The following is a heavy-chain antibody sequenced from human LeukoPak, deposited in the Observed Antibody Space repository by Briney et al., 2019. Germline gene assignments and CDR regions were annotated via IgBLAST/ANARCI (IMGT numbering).Heavy chain of an antibody. CDR3: ARANFLYCSSTSCLFDY. Sequence: ASVKVSCKASGYTFTDYYMHWVRLAPGQGLEWMGWINPNSGGTNYVQKFQGWVTMTRDTSINTAYMELRRLTSDDTAVYYCARANFLYCSSTSCLFDYWGPGTLVTVSS. V-gene: IGHV1-2*04. D-gene: IGHD2-2*01. J-gene: IGHJ4*02. CDR2: INPNSGGT. CDR1: GYTFTDYY.